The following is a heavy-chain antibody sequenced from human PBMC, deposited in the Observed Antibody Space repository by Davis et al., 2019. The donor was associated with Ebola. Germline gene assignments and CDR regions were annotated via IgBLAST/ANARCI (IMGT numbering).Heavy chain of an antibody. CDR3: TRDSAVVFFDY. CDR2: TSCCNGRT. D-gene: IGHD5-18*01. Sequence: PSETLSLTCAASGFTFTHYTINWVRQAPGKGLEWVSYTSCCNGRTYYADSVKGRFTSSRDSATNSVHLQMDSLRADDTAVYYCTRDSAVVFFDYWSQGTLVTVSS. J-gene: IGHJ4*02. V-gene: IGHV3-21*04. CDR1: GFTFTHYT.